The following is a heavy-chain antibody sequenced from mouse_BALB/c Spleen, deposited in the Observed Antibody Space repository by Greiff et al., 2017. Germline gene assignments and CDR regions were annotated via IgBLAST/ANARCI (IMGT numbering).Heavy chain of an antibody. CDR1: GFNIKDTY. CDR2: IDPANGNT. V-gene: IGHV14-3*02. CDR3: ARSYYGHWYFDV. J-gene: IGHJ1*01. D-gene: IGHD1-1*02. Sequence: VQLQQSGAELVKPGASVKLSCTVSGFNIKDTYMHWVKQRPEQGLEWIGRIDPANGNTKYDPKFQGKATITADTSSNTAYLQLSSLTSEDTAVYYCARSYYGHWYFDVWGAGTTVTVSS.